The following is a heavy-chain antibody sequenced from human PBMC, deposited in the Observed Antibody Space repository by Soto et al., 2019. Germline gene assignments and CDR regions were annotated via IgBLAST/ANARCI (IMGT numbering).Heavy chain of an antibody. J-gene: IGHJ2*01. D-gene: IGHD2-15*01. Sequence: EVQLVESGGGLVQPWGSLRLSCAASGFTVSSNYMSWVRQAPGKGLEWVSVIYSGGSTYYADSVKGRFTISRDNSKNTLYLQMNSLRAEDTAVYYCTRRSRAPDCSGSSCRYWYFDLWGRGTLVTVSS. CDR3: TRRSRAPDCSGSSCRYWYFDL. CDR2: IYSGGST. CDR1: GFTVSSNY. V-gene: IGHV3-66*04.